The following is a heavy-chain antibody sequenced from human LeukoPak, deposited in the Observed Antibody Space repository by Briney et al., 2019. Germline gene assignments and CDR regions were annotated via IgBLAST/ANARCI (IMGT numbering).Heavy chain of an antibody. CDR2: ISGGSGNI. V-gene: IGHV3-23*01. CDR1: GFTFGNYA. Sequence: GGSLRLSCSVSGFTFGNYAMHWVRQAPGKGLEWVSLISGGSGNIYYVDSVKGRFTISRDNSKNTLYVQMTSLRAEDTAIYYCAKGSDYYGSVTSKKTDWGQGTLVTVSS. J-gene: IGHJ4*02. D-gene: IGHD3-10*01. CDR3: AKGSDYYGSVTSKKTD.